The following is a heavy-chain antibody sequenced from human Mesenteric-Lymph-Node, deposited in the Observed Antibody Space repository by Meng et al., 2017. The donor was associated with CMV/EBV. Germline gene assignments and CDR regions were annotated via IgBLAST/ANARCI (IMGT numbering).Heavy chain of an antibody. CDR3: ASATKYYDFWSGYYTDNWFDP. V-gene: IGHV4-39*07. D-gene: IGHD3-3*01. CDR2: IYYSGST. CDR1: GGSVNSGSYC. J-gene: IGHJ5*02. Sequence: GSLRLSCTVSGGSVNSGSYCWSWIRQPPGKGLEWIGSIYYSGSTYYNPSLKSRVTISVDTSKNQFSLKLSSVTAADTAVYYCASATKYYDFWSGYYTDNWFDPWGQGTLVTVSS.